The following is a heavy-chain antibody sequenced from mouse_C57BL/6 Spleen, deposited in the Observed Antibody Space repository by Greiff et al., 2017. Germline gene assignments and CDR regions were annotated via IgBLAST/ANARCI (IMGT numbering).Heavy chain of an antibody. CDR1: GYTFTDYY. J-gene: IGHJ1*03. CDR3: ARRGGYWYFDV. V-gene: IGHV1-26*01. CDR2: INPNNGGT. Sequence: EVQLQQSGPELVKPGASVKISCKASGYTFTDYYMNWVKPSHGKSLEWIGDINPNNGGTSYNQKFKGKATLTVDKSSSTAYMELRSLTSEDSAVYYWARRGGYWYFDVWGTGTTVTVSS.